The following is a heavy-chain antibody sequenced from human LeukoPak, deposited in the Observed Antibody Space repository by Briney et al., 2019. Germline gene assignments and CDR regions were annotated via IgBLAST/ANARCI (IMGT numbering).Heavy chain of an antibody. CDR3: ARENYYYYYMDV. CDR1: GGTFSSYA. J-gene: IGHJ6*03. CDR2: IIPIFGTA. V-gene: IGHV1-69*13. Sequence: ASVKVSCKASGGTFSSYAISWVRQAPGQGLEWMGRIIPIFGTANYAQKFQGRVTITADESTSTAYMELSSLRSEDTAVYYCARENYYYYYMDVWGKGTTVTVSS.